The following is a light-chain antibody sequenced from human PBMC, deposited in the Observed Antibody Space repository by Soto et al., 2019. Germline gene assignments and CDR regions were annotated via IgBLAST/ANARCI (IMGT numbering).Light chain of an antibody. V-gene: IGKV3-20*01. J-gene: IGKJ2*01. Sequence: EIVLTQSPGTLSLSPGERATLSCRASQSFSSSYLAWYQHKPGQAPRLLISGASSRASGIPDRFSGSGSGTDFTLTISRLEPEDFAVYYCQQYNSLPTFGQGTKVDIK. CDR1: QSFSSSY. CDR3: QQYNSLPT. CDR2: GAS.